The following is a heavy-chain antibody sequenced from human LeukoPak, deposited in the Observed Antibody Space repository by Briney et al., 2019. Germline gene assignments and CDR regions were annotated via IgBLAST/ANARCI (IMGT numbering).Heavy chain of an antibody. V-gene: IGHV3-7*05. CDR2: IQPDGSDK. J-gene: IGHJ4*02. CDR3: ARQTDRDAYNRY. Sequence: GGSLRLSCAASGFDLRTYWVTWVRQAPGKGREGGANIQPDGSDKNYMDSVKGRFTISRDNATNSLYLQMNSLRAEDTAMYYCARQTDRDAYNRYWGQGTLVTVSS. CDR1: GFDLRTYW. D-gene: IGHD5-24*01.